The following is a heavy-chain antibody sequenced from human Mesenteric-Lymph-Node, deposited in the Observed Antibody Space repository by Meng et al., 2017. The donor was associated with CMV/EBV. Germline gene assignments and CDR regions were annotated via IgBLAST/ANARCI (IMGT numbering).Heavy chain of an antibody. J-gene: IGHJ4*02. CDR3: ARALDVHCSGGSCSSWDY. V-gene: IGHV4-59*01. Sequence: SETLSLTCTVSGGSISSYYWSWIRQPPGKGLEWIGYIYYSGSTNYNPSLKSRVTISVDTSKNQFSLKLSSVTAADTAVYYCARALDVHCSGGSCSSWDYWGQGTLVTVSS. CDR1: GGSISSYY. D-gene: IGHD2-15*01. CDR2: IYYSGST.